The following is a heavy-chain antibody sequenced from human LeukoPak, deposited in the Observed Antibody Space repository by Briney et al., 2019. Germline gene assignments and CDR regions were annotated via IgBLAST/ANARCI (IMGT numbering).Heavy chain of an antibody. CDR3: AREIPESYYFDY. CDR2: IKLEGSTT. V-gene: IGHV1-46*03. D-gene: IGHD1-14*01. J-gene: IGHJ4*02. Sequence: GASVKVSCKASGYTFTNYYIHWVRQAPGQGLEWMGIIKLEGSTTTYTQKIQYTQKFQDRVTMTWDTSTSTAYMDLSSLRSEDAAVYYCAREIPESYYFDYWGQGTLVTVSS. CDR1: GYTFTNYY.